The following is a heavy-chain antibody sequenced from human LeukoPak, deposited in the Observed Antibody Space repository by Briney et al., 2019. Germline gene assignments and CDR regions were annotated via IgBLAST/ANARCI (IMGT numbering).Heavy chain of an antibody. D-gene: IGHD3-9*01. CDR1: GFTFSSYS. V-gene: IGHV3-48*04. J-gene: IGHJ4*02. Sequence: PGGSLRLSCAASGFTFSSYSMNWVRQAPGKGLEWVSYISSSSSTIYYADSVKGRFTISRDNAKNSLYLQLNSLRAEDTAVYYCARDDDDILTGYRLFDYWGQGTLVTVSS. CDR3: ARDDDDILTGYRLFDY. CDR2: ISSSSSTI.